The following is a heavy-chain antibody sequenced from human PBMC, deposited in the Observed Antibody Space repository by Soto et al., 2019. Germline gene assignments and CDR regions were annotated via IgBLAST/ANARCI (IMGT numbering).Heavy chain of an antibody. CDR2: IGTAGDT. V-gene: IGHV3-13*01. CDR3: ARANAGLYYFDY. J-gene: IGHJ4*02. Sequence: GGSLSLSCAVSGFTFSSYDMHWVRQVTGKGLEWVSAIGTAGDTYYPGSVKGRFTISRENAKNSLYLQMNSLRAGDTAVYYCARANAGLYYFDYWGQGTLVTVSS. CDR1: GFTFSSYD. D-gene: IGHD6-13*01.